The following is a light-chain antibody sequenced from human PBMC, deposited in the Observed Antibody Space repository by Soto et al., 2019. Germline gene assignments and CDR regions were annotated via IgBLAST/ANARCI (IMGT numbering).Light chain of an antibody. CDR3: SSFTSSITYV. V-gene: IGLV2-14*01. J-gene: IGLJ1*01. CDR2: DVT. Sequence: QSVLTQPASVSGSPGQSITISCTGTSSDVGGHNAVSWYRQDPGKAPKLVIYDVTNRPSGVSNRFSGSKSGNMASLTISGLQTEDEADYYCSSFTSSITYVFGTGTQLTVL. CDR1: SSDVGGHNA.